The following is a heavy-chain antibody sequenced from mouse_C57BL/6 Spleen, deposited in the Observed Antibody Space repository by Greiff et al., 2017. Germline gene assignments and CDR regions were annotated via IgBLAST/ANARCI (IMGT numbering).Heavy chain of an antibody. CDR1: GYTFTSYW. V-gene: IGHV1-72*01. CDR2: IDPNSGGT. J-gene: IGHJ4*01. D-gene: IGHD2-3*01. CDR3: ATSVVSTFYYAMGY. Sequence: QVQLQQPGAELVKPGASVKLSCKASGYTFTSYWMHWVKQRPGRGLEWIGRIDPNSGGTKYNEKFKSKATLTADKPTSTAYMQLSSLTSEDSAVYYCATSVVSTFYYAMGYWGQGTSVTVSS.